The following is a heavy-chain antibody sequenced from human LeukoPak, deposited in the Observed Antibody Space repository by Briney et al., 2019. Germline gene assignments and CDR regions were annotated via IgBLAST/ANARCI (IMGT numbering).Heavy chain of an antibody. J-gene: IGHJ6*02. D-gene: IGHD4-23*01. CDR1: GYSFVGYG. CDR2: FNPENGNT. Sequence: ASVNVSCKASGYSFVGYGITWVRQAPGQGREWMGWFNPENGNTNYAQKVQGRVTMTADTSTSTSYMELRSLRSDDTAVYYCARDHDGGHYYYYGMDVWGQGTTVTVSS. V-gene: IGHV1-18*01. CDR3: ARDHDGGHYYYYGMDV.